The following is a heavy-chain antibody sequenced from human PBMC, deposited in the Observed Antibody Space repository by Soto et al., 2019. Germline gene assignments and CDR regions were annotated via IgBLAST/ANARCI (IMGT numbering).Heavy chain of an antibody. J-gene: IGHJ3*02. Sequence: QVQLQESGPGLVKPSQTLSLTCTVSGGSISSGGYYWSWIRQHPGKGLEWIGYIDYSGSTYYNPSPKNRVTISVDTSKNQFSLKLSSVTAADTAVYYCARDRTYYYDSTGPRAFDIWGQGTMVTVSS. V-gene: IGHV4-31*03. CDR2: IDYSGST. CDR1: GGSISSGGYY. CDR3: ARDRTYYYDSTGPRAFDI. D-gene: IGHD3-22*01.